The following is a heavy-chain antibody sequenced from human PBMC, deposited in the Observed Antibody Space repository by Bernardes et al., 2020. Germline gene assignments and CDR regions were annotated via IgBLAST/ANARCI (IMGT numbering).Heavy chain of an antibody. CDR1: GYTFTSYG. J-gene: IGHJ4*02. V-gene: IGHV1-18*01. CDR3: ARELTVAVVDY. CDR2: ISAYNGNT. D-gene: IGHD6-19*01. Sequence: ASMKVSCKASGYTFTSYGISWVRQAPGQGLEWMGWISAYNGNTNYEQKLQGRVTMTTDTSTSTAYMELRSLRSDDTAVYYCARELTVAVVDYWGQGTLVTVSS.